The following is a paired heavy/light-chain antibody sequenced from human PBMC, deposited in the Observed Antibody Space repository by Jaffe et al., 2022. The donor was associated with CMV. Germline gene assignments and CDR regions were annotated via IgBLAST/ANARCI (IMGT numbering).Heavy chain of an antibody. J-gene: IGHJ3*02. CDR3: AREGPLGVVNPDSFDI. D-gene: IGHD2-15*01. Sequence: EAQLVESGGGLVQPGGSLRLSCVASGFTFSSFEMNWVRQAPGKGLEWVSYISRAGDVIHYAHSVKGRFSISRDNAKNSLYLQMNSLRAEDMAVYFCAREGPLGVVNPDSFDIWGQGTMVTVSS. V-gene: IGHV3-48*03. CDR2: ISRAGDVI. CDR1: GFTFSSFE.
Light chain of an antibody. CDR1: SSNIGNNF. CDR3: VAWDDGLSGRGWM. CDR2: RNN. V-gene: IGLV1-47*01. J-gene: IGLJ3*02. Sequence: QSVLTQPPSASGTPGQRVTISCSGSSSNIGNNFVYWYQQLPGTAPKLLISRNNQRPSGVPDRFSGSKSGTSASLAISGLRSEDEADYYCVAWDDGLSGRGWMFGGGTKLTVL.